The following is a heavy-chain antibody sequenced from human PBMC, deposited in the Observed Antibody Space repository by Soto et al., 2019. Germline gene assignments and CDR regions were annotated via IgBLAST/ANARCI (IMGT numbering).Heavy chain of an antibody. Sequence: QVQLVESGGGVVQPGRSPRLSCAASGFTFNTYSMHWVRQAPGKGLEWVAVISYDGIFKYYGDSVKGRFTISRDNCKNTRYLQRNSLRAEDTAVYYCAKGAGSSYYYYYYGMDVWGQGTTVTVSS. D-gene: IGHD3-10*01. CDR3: AKGAGSSYYYYYYGMDV. CDR2: ISYDGIFK. V-gene: IGHV3-30*18. CDR1: GFTFNTYS. J-gene: IGHJ6*02.